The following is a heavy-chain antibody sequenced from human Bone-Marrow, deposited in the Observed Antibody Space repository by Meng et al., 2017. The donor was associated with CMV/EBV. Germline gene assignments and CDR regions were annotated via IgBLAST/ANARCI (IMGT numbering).Heavy chain of an antibody. Sequence: GESLKISCAVSGFTFNSYAMSWVRQAPGKGLEWVSTISGGGITIYYADSVKGRFTISRDNSKNPLYLQMNSLRVEDTVVYYCAKCFNLGNYGSHFGLDVWGQGTTVTVSS. CDR1: GFTFNSYA. CDR3: AKCFNLGNYGSHFGLDV. J-gene: IGHJ6*02. D-gene: IGHD3-16*01. V-gene: IGHV3-23*01. CDR2: ISGGGITI.